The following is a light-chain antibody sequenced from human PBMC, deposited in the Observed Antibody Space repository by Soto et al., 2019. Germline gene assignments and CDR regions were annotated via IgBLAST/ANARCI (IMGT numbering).Light chain of an antibody. CDR3: LPYYGGALGV. CDR1: TGAVTSGHF. CDR2: STS. Sequence: QAVVTQEPSLTVSPGGTVTLTCASSTGAVTSGHFPNWVQQKPGQVPKSLIYSTSDKHSWTPARFSGSLLGGKAALTLSSVDPGDEGEYYFLPYYGGALGVFGGGTKVTVL. V-gene: IGLV7-43*01. J-gene: IGLJ2*01.